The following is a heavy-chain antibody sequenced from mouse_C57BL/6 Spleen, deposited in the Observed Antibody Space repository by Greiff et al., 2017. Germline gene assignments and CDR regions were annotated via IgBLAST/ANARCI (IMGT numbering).Heavy chain of an antibody. J-gene: IGHJ4*01. V-gene: IGHV1-64*01. D-gene: IGHD1-1*01. CDR2: IHPNSGST. CDR1: GYTFTSYW. CDR3: ARVHITTVVGYAMDY. Sequence: QVQLQQPGAELVKPGASVKLSCKASGYTFTSYWMHWVKQRPGQGLEWIGMIHPNSGSTNYNEKFKSKATLTVDKSSSTAYMQLSSLTSEDSAVYYCARVHITTVVGYAMDYWGQGTSVTVSS.